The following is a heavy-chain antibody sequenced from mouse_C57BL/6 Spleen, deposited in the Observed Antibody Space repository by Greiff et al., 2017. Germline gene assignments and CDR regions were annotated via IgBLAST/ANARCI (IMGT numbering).Heavy chain of an antibody. CDR1: GFNIKNTY. Sequence: VQLKESVAELVRPGASVKLSCTASGFNIKNTYMHWVKQRPEQGLEWIGRIDPANGNTKYAPKFQGKATITADTSSNTAYLQLSSLTSEDTAIYYCARGGITTVVASYYYAMDYWGQGTSVTVSS. CDR2: IDPANGNT. J-gene: IGHJ4*01. CDR3: ARGGITTVVASYYYAMDY. V-gene: IGHV14-3*01. D-gene: IGHD1-1*01.